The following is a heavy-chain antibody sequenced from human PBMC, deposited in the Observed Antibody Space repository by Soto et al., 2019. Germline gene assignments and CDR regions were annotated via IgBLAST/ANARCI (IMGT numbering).Heavy chain of an antibody. CDR1: GFTFSSYA. V-gene: IGHV3-23*01. CDR2: VSIGGST. Sequence: DVQLLESGGGLVQPEGSLRLSCAASGFTFSSYAMGWVRQGPGKGLEWGAVVSIGGSTHYADSVRGRFTISRDNSKNTLSLQMNSLTAEDTAVYFCAKRRGAGGNFEYWGQGDLVTVS. D-gene: IGHD1-26*01. J-gene: IGHJ4*02. CDR3: AKRRGAGGNFEY.